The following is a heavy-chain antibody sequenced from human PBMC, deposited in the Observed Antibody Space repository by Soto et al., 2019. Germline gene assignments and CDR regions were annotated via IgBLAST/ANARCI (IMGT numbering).Heavy chain of an antibody. D-gene: IGHD3-22*01. Sequence: ASVKVSCKASGGTFSSYTISWVRQAPGQGLEWMGRIIPILGIANYAQKFQGRVTITADKSTSTAYMELSSLRSEDTAMYYCARGHSDYDSSGYQSDYWGQGTLVTVSS. V-gene: IGHV1-69*02. J-gene: IGHJ4*02. CDR1: GGTFSSYT. CDR2: IIPILGIA. CDR3: ARGHSDYDSSGYQSDY.